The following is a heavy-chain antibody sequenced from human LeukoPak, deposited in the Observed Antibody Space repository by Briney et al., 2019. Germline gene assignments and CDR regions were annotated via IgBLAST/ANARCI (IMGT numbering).Heavy chain of an antibody. D-gene: IGHD3-16*01. CDR3: ARGAVGGYYYMDV. V-gene: IGHV1-69*05. CDR1: GGTFSSYA. CDR2: IIPIFGTA. Sequence: SVKVSCKASGGTFSSYAISWVRQAPGQGLEWMGGIIPIFGTANYAQKFQGRVTITTDESTSTAYMELSSLRSEDKAVYYCARGAVGGYYYMDVWGKGTTVTVSS. J-gene: IGHJ6*03.